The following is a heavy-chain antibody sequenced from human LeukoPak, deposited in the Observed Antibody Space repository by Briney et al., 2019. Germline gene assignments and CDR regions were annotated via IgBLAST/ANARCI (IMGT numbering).Heavy chain of an antibody. J-gene: IGHJ4*02. CDR2: IRYDGSNK. Sequence: GGSLRLSCAASGFTFSSYGMHWVRQAPGKGLEWVAFIRYDGSNKYYADSVKGRFTISRDNSKNTLYLQMNSLRAEDTAVYYCAKDIRGQALVGATPGIDYWGQGTLVTVSS. CDR1: GFTFSSYG. CDR3: AKDIRGQALVGATPGIDY. D-gene: IGHD1-26*01. V-gene: IGHV3-30*02.